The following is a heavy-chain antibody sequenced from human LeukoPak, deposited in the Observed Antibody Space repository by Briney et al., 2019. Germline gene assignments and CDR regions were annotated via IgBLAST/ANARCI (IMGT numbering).Heavy chain of an antibody. CDR1: GFTFSSYG. Sequence: GRSLRLSCAASGFTFSSYGMHWVRQAPGKGLEWVAVIWYDGSNKYYADSVKGRFTISRDNSKNTLYLQMNSLRAEDTAVYYCARLSARQQPHAFDIWGQGTMVTVSS. D-gene: IGHD6-13*01. CDR3: ARLSARQQPHAFDI. J-gene: IGHJ3*02. V-gene: IGHV3-33*01. CDR2: IWYDGSNK.